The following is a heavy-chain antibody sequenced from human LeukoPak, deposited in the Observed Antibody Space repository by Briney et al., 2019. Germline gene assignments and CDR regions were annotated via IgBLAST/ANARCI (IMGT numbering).Heavy chain of an antibody. CDR2: ISSSSSYI. Sequence: GGSLRLSCAASGFTFSSYSMNWVRQAPGKGLEWVSSISSSSSYIYYADSVKGRFTISRDNSKNTLFLQMNSLRAEDTAVYYCARGDYGSGSPYSYYMDVWGKGTTVTIYS. D-gene: IGHD3-10*01. J-gene: IGHJ6*03. V-gene: IGHV3-21*04. CDR1: GFTFSSYS. CDR3: ARGDYGSGSPYSYYMDV.